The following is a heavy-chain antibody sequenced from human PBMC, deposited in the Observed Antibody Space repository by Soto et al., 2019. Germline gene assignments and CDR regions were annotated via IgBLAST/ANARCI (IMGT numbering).Heavy chain of an antibody. D-gene: IGHD3-9*01. Sequence: SETLSLTCAVYCGSFSGYYWSWIRQPPGKGLEWIGEINHSGSTNYNPSLKSRVTISVDTSKNQFSLKLSSVTAADTAVYYCASARYFDWLSFYYYGMDVWGQGTTVTVSS. J-gene: IGHJ6*02. CDR3: ASARYFDWLSFYYYGMDV. CDR1: CGSFSGYY. V-gene: IGHV4-34*01. CDR2: INHSGST.